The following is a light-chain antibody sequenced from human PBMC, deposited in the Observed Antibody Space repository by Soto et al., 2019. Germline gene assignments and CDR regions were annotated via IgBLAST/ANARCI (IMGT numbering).Light chain of an antibody. V-gene: IGKV3-20*01. Sequence: ETVLTQSPGTLSLSPGERATLSCRASQTIRSNYLAWYRQTPGQAPRLLIYGASNRATGIADRFSGSGSGTDITLIISRLEPEDFAVYYCQEYGRSPWTFGHGTTVEIK. J-gene: IGKJ1*01. CDR3: QEYGRSPWT. CDR1: QTIRSNY. CDR2: GAS.